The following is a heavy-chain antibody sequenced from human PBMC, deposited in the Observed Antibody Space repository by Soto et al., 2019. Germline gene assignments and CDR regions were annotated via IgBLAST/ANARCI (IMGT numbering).Heavy chain of an antibody. Sequence: QVQLVQSGAEVKKPGASVKVSCKASGYTFTSYDINWVRQATGQGLEWMGWMNPNSGNTGYAQKFQGRITMTRNTSTTTAYMELSSLRSEDTAVYYCARGPYYYYYMDVWGKGTTVTVSS. CDR2: MNPNSGNT. CDR3: ARGPYYYYYMDV. V-gene: IGHV1-8*01. CDR1: GYTFTSYD. J-gene: IGHJ6*03.